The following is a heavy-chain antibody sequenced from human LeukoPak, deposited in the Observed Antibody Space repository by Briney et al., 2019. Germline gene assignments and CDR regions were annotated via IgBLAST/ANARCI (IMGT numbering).Heavy chain of an antibody. V-gene: IGHV4-38-2*02. CDR2: IYHSGST. J-gene: IGHJ4*02. CDR1: GYSISSGYY. D-gene: IGHD3-22*01. CDR3: ARPTRGHYYDSSGYYNY. Sequence: SETLSLTCTVSGYSISSGYYWGWIRQPPGKGLEWIGSIYHSGSTYYNPSLKSRVTISVDTSKNQFSLKLSSVTAADTAVCYCARPTRGHYYDSSGYYNYWGQGTLVTVSS.